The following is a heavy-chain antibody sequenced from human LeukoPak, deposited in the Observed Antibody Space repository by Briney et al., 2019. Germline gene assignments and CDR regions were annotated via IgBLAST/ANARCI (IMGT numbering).Heavy chain of an antibody. V-gene: IGHV3-48*01. J-gene: IGHJ3*01. CDR2: VGGLYSNI. Sequence: GGSLRLSCAASGFTFSDYSMNWVRQAPGKGLEWISYVGGLYSNIYYADSVKGRFTISRDNAESSVYLQMNSLRAEDTAVYYCVRAHLWAFDFWGQGTMVTVSS. CDR1: GFTFSDYS. CDR3: VRAHLWAFDF.